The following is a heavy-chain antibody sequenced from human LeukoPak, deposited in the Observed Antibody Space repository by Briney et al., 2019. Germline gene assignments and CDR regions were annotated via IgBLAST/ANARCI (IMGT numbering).Heavy chain of an antibody. D-gene: IGHD1-1*01. CDR2: INPKIGGT. Sequence: ASVKVSCKASGYTFTDYYIHWVRQAPGQGLEWMGWINPKIGGTNYAQKFQDRVTMTRDTSISTAYMELSSLRSDDTAVFYCTILNSDRVWGQGTLVTVSS. V-gene: IGHV1-2*02. CDR1: GYTFTDYY. J-gene: IGHJ4*02. CDR3: TILNSDRV.